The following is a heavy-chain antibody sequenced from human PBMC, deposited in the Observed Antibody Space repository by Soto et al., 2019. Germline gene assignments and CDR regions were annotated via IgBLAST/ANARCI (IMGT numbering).Heavy chain of an antibody. V-gene: IGHV5-51*01. CDR1: GYSFTTYW. D-gene: IGHD3-10*01. CDR2: MYPGDSDT. Sequence: PGESLKISCKGSGYSFTTYWIGWVRQMPVKGLEWMGIMYPGDSDTRYSPSFQGQVTISADKSISTAYLQWRSLKASDTAMYYCARGGWFGELLSAFDIWGQGTMVTVSS. CDR3: ARGGWFGELLSAFDI. J-gene: IGHJ3*02.